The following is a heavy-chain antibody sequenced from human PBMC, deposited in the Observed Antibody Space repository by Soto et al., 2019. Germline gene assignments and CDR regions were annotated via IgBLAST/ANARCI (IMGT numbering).Heavy chain of an antibody. J-gene: IGHJ5*01. CDR3: ARGRWLDS. V-gene: IGHV3-53*01. CDR1: GFTVSSNF. Sequence: EVQLVESGGGLIQPGGSLRLSCSASGFTVSSNFMIWVRQAPGKGLEWVSVIYSGGSTYYADSVKGRFSISRDNSKNMLYLQMNSLRADDTAVYYCARGRWLDSWGQGTLVTVSS. CDR2: IYSGGST.